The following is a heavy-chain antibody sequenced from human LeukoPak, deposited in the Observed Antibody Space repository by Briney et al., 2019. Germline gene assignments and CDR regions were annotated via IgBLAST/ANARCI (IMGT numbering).Heavy chain of an antibody. D-gene: IGHD5-12*01. CDR3: AKDLTNQPGYSGYYGMDV. Sequence: GGSLRLFCAASGFTFSSYAMSWVRQAPGKGLEWVSAISGSGGSTYYADSVKGRFTISRDNSKNTLYLQMNSLRAEDTAVYYCAKDLTNQPGYSGYYGMDVWGQGTTVTVSS. J-gene: IGHJ6*02. CDR2: ISGSGGST. CDR1: GFTFSSYA. V-gene: IGHV3-23*01.